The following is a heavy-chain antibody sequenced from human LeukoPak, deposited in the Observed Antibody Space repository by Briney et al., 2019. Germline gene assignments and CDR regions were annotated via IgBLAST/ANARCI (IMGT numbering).Heavy chain of an antibody. CDR3: AKDRLRYFDWLLYGGLDY. CDR1: GFTFDDYA. V-gene: IGHV3-9*01. J-gene: IGHJ4*02. D-gene: IGHD3-9*01. CDR2: ISWNSGSI. Sequence: GGSLRLSCAASGFTFDDYAMHWVRQAPGKGLEWVSGISWNSGSIGYADSVKGRFTISRDNAKNSLYLQMNSLRAEDTALYYCAKDRLRYFDWLLYGGLDYWGQGTLVTVSS.